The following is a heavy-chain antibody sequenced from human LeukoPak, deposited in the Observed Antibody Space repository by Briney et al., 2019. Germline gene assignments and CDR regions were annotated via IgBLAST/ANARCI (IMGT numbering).Heavy chain of an antibody. D-gene: IGHD1-1*01. CDR3: AREFETTLNFFDP. J-gene: IGHJ5*02. Sequence: PSETLSLTCTVSGGSISSYYWTWLRQPAGKGLEWIGRIYSSGSTNYNPSLKSRVTMSVDTSKNQFSLRLSSVTAADTAVYYCAREFETTLNFFDPWGQGILVTVSS. CDR1: GGSISSYY. CDR2: IYSSGST. V-gene: IGHV4-4*07.